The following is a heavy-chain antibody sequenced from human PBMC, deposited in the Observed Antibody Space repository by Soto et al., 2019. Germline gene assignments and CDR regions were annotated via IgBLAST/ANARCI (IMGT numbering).Heavy chain of an antibody. CDR2: IIPIFGTA. Sequence: SVKVSCKASGGTFSSYAISWVRQAPGQGLEWMGGIIPIFGTANYAQKFQGRVTITADESTSTAYMELSSLRSEDTAVYYCQMRDGYNLVDYWGQGTLVTVFS. D-gene: IGHD5-12*01. CDR3: QMRDGYNLVDY. CDR1: GGTFSSYA. J-gene: IGHJ4*02. V-gene: IGHV1-69*13.